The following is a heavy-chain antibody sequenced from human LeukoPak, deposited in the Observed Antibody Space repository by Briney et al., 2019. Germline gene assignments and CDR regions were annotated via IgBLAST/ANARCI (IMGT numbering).Heavy chain of an antibody. CDR3: ATLGYSYGLHWYFDL. CDR1: GGSVSSGSYY. CDR2: IYYSGST. D-gene: IGHD5-18*01. V-gene: IGHV4-61*01. J-gene: IGHJ2*01. Sequence: PSGTLSLTCTVSGGSVSSGSYYWSWIRQPPGKGLEWIGYIYYSGSTNYNPSLKSRVTISVDTSKNQFSLKLSSVTAADTAVYYCATLGYSYGLHWYFDLWGRGTLVTVSS.